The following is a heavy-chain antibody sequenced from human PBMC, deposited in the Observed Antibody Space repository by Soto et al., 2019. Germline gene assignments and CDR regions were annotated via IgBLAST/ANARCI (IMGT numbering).Heavy chain of an antibody. CDR2: IYYSGST. Sequence: SETLSLTCTVSGGSVSGVDYFWSWIRQPPGKGLEWIGSIYYSGSTYYNPSLKSRVTISVDTSKNQFSLKLSSVTAADTAVYYCARQIAAAGIYWFDPWGQGTLVTVS. V-gene: IGHV4-39*01. CDR3: ARQIAAAGIYWFDP. CDR1: GGSVSGVDYF. D-gene: IGHD6-13*01. J-gene: IGHJ5*02.